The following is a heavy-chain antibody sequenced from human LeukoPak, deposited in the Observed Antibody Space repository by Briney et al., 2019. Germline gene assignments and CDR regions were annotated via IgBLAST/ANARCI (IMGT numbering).Heavy chain of an antibody. V-gene: IGHV1-46*01. CDR3: ARDPARWELPRWTFDY. J-gene: IGHJ4*02. CDR1: GYTFTSYY. Sequence: ASVKVSCKASGYTFTSYYMHWVRQAPGQGLEWMGLINPSGGSTSYAQKFQGRVTMARDTSTSTVYMELSSLRSEDTAVYYCARDPARWELPRWTFDYWGQGTLVTVSS. CDR2: INPSGGST. D-gene: IGHD1-26*01.